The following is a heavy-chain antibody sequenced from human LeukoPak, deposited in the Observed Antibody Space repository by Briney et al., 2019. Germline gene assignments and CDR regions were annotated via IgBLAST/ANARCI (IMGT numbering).Heavy chain of an antibody. CDR3: AKRSDYGGNWNYFDY. Sequence: GGSLRLSCAASGXTFSNYGMSWVRQAAGKGLEWVSAISDSGGDTFYADSVKGRFTISRDNSKNTLYLQMNSLIADDTAVYYCAKRSDYGGNWNYFDYWGQGTLVTVSS. D-gene: IGHD4-23*01. CDR2: ISDSGGDT. V-gene: IGHV3-23*01. CDR1: GXTFSNYG. J-gene: IGHJ4*02.